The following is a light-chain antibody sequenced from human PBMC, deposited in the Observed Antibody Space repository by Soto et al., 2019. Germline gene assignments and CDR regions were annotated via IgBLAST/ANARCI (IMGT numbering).Light chain of an antibody. CDR2: AAS. CDR1: QGISNL. CDR3: PKYSSAPFT. V-gene: IGKV1-27*01. J-gene: IGKJ3*01. Sequence: DIQMTQSPSSLSASVGGRITISCRARQGISNLLAWYQQKPGKAPKLLIYAASTLQSGVPSRISGSGSGTDFTLTISSLQPEDVATYYCPKYSSAPFTFGPGTKVEIK.